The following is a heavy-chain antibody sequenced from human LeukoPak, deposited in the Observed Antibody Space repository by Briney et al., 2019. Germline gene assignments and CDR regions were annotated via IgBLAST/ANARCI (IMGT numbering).Heavy chain of an antibody. V-gene: IGHV1-18*01. D-gene: IGHD4-23*01. CDR3: ARDELCGGNAYRCGVSEY. CDR2: ISSYNENT. CDR1: GYTLSDYG. Sequence: ASVKVSCKASGYTLSDYGISWVRQAPGQGLEWMGWISSYNENTNYAQKLQDRVTVTTDTSTSTVYMELRSLSSDDTAVYYCARDELCGGNAYRCGVSEYWGQGTLVTVSS. J-gene: IGHJ4*02.